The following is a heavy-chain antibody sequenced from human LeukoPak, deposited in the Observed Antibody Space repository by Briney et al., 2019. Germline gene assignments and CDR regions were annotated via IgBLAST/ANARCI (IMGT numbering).Heavy chain of an antibody. D-gene: IGHD3-16*01. CDR3: ARQYRDPYDYVWGGQDY. CDR2: IDPGDSDT. V-gene: IGHV5-51*01. Sequence: GESLKISCKGSGYSFNNYWIGWVRQMPGKGLEWMGIIDPGDSDTKYSPSFQGQVTISADKSISTAYLQWSSLKASDTAMYYCARQYRDPYDYVWGGQDYWGQGTLVTVSS. J-gene: IGHJ4*02. CDR1: GYSFNNYW.